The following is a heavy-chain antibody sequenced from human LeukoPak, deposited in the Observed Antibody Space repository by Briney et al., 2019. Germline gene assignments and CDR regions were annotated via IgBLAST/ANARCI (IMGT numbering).Heavy chain of an antibody. CDR1: GYTFANYG. Sequence: ASVTVSCTASGYTFANYGISWVRLAPGQRLEWMGWTSTYNDNTNYAQKFQDRVTMTTDTSTSTAYMELRSLRSDDTAVYYCASDAGSEATAGTAYYFDYWGQGTLVTVSS. CDR2: TSTYNDNT. V-gene: IGHV1-18*01. CDR3: ASDAGSEATAGTAYYFDY. J-gene: IGHJ4*02. D-gene: IGHD6-13*01.